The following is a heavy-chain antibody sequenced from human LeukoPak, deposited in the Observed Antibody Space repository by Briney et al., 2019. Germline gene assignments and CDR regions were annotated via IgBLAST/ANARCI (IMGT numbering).Heavy chain of an antibody. D-gene: IGHD2-21*01. CDR3: ARDAGGDFDY. J-gene: IGHJ4*02. CDR1: GYSISSGYY. Sequence: PSETLSLTCNVSGYSISSGYYWGWIRQPPGKALEWIGTTFHSGSPNYNPSLKRRVTISIDTSKNQFSLKLSSVTAADTAFYYCARDAGGDFDYRGQGTLVTVSS. V-gene: IGHV4-38-2*02. CDR2: TFHSGSP.